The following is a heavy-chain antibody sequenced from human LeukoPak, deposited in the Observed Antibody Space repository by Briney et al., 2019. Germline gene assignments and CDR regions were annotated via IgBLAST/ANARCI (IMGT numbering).Heavy chain of an antibody. Sequence: GGSLRLSCAASGFTVSSNYMSWVRQAPGEGLEWVSVIYSGGSTYYADSVKGRFTISRDNSKNTLYLQMNSLRVEDTAVYYCASGYCSTASCFYWGQGTLVTVSP. D-gene: IGHD2-2*01. CDR2: IYSGGST. J-gene: IGHJ4*02. CDR3: ASGYCSTASCFY. CDR1: GFTVSSNY. V-gene: IGHV3-53*01.